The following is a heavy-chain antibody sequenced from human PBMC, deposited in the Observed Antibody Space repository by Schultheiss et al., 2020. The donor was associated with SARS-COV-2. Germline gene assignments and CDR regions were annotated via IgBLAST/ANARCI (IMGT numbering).Heavy chain of an antibody. J-gene: IGHJ4*02. D-gene: IGHD3-22*01. CDR2: INHSGST. CDR3: ARGDSSGTPST. CDR1: GGSFSGYY. V-gene: IGHV4-34*01. Sequence: SETLSLTCAVYGGSFSGYYWSWIRQPPGKGLEWIGEINHSGSTYYNPSLKSRVTISVHTSKKQFSLKLISVTAADTAVYYCARGDSSGTPSTWGQGTLVTVSS.